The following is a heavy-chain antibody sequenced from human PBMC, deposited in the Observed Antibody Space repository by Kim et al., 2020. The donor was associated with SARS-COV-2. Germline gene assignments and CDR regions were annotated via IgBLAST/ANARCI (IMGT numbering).Heavy chain of an antibody. CDR3: AKGKIWFGVLLEGY. Sequence: GGSLRLSCAASGFTFSSYGMHWVRQAPGKGLEWVSVISYDGSNKYYADSVKGRFTISRDNSKNTLYLQMNSLRAEDTAVYYCAKGKIWFGVLLEGYWGQG. CDR1: GFTFSSYG. CDR2: ISYDGSNK. D-gene: IGHD3-10*01. J-gene: IGHJ4*02. V-gene: IGHV3-30*18.